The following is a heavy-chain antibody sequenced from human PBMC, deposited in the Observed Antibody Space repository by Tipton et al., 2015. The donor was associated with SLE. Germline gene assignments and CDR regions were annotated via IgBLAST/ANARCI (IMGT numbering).Heavy chain of an antibody. CDR2: IFYSGGA. D-gene: IGHD3-3*01. J-gene: IGHJ4*02. CDR1: GFIFNTAW. Sequence: SLRLSCTASGFIFNTAWMSWVRQTPGKGLEWIGIIFYSGGAKYNPSLKNRVSMSVDRSKDQVFLRMRSVTAADAATYYCARCHYDSWSGYYDTFFDYWGQGILVTVSS. V-gene: IGHV4-4*02. CDR3: ARCHYDSWSGYYDTFFDY.